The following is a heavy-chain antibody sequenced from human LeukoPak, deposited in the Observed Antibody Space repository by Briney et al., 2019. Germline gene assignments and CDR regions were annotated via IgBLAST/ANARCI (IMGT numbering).Heavy chain of an antibody. CDR2: ISTSGDEI. CDR1: GFSFSSYC. V-gene: IGHV3-23*01. J-gene: IGHJ4*02. CDR3: AIYQQHPSLGYDY. D-gene: IGHD2-2*01. Sequence: PGGSLRLSCSASGFSFSSYCMTWARQPPGKGLEWVSVISTSGDEIHYADSVKGRFTISRDNSKNTLSLQMNSLRADDTAIYYCAIYQQHPSLGYDYWGQGTLVTVSS.